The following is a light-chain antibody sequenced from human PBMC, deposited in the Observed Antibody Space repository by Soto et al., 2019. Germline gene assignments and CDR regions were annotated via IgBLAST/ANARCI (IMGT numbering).Light chain of an antibody. CDR2: GNR. CDR1: SSNLGAGYD. J-gene: IGLJ3*02. Sequence: QPVLTQPPSVSGAPGQRVTISCTGNSSNLGAGYDVHWYQQLPGAAPKLVIFGNRNRPSGVPERFSGSKSGTSASLAITGRQAEDEADYYCQAYDYSLTASVLGGGTKLTVL. CDR3: QAYDYSLTASV. V-gene: IGLV1-40*01.